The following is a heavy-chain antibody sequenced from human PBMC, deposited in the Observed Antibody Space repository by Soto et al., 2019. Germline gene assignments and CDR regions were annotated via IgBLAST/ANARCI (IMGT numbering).Heavy chain of an antibody. J-gene: IGHJ6*02. CDR3: ARAGFVSGWNEFSGMDV. CDR2: IIPILGTA. Sequence: VQLVQSGAEVRKPGSSVKVSCQVSGVTFSTSTITWERQAPGQGLEWMGSIIPILGTAKSTQKFQGRVTITADESASVAYMELSSLTSEDTAVYYCARAGFVSGWNEFSGMDVWGQGTTVTFSS. D-gene: IGHD6-19*01. CDR1: GVTFSTST. V-gene: IGHV1-69*11.